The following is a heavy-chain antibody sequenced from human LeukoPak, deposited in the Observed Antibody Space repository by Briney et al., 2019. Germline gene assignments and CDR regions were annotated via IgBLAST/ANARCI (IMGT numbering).Heavy chain of an antibody. Sequence: SQTLSLTCTVSGGSISSGSYYWSWVRQPAGKGLEWIGDIYYSGSTYYNPSLKSRVTISVDTSKNQFSLKLSSVTAADTAVYYCATKQVIAAASWVGEGHWFDPWGQGTLVTVSS. CDR1: GGSISSGSYY. J-gene: IGHJ5*02. CDR2: IYYSGST. D-gene: IGHD6-13*01. V-gene: IGHV4-61*09. CDR3: ATKQVIAAASWVGEGHWFDP.